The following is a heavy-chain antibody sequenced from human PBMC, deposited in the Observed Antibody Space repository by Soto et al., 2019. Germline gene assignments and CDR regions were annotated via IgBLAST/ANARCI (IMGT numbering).Heavy chain of an antibody. CDR1: GGSISSYY. CDR2: IYTSGST. D-gene: IGHD2-2*02. Sequence: QVQLQESGPGLVKPSETLSLTCTVSGGSISSYYWSWIRQPAGKGLEWIGRIYTSGSTNYNPSLKSRVTMSVETSKNQFSLKLSSVTAADTAVYYCARAYRYCSSTSCYRGWFDPWGQGTLVTVSS. V-gene: IGHV4-4*07. J-gene: IGHJ5*02. CDR3: ARAYRYCSSTSCYRGWFDP.